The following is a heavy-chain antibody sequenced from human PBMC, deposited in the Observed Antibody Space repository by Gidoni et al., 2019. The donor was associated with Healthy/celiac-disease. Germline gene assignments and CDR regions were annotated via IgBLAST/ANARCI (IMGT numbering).Heavy chain of an antibody. CDR3: ARGGGYCSSTSCYALDY. V-gene: IGHV3-21*01. CDR2: ISSSSSYI. CDR1: GFTFSCYS. Sequence: EVQLVESGGGLVKPGGSLRLSCAASGFTFSCYSMNWVRQAPGKGLEWVSSISSSSSYIDYADSGKGRFTIYRDNAKNSLYLQMNSLRAEDTAVYYCARGGGYCSSTSCYALDYWGQGTLVTVSS. D-gene: IGHD2-2*01. J-gene: IGHJ4*02.